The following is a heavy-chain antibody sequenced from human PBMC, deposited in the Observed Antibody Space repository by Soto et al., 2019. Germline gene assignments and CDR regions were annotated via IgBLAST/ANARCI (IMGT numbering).Heavy chain of an antibody. Sequence: ASVKVSCKASGYTFTSYAMHWVRQAPGQRLEWMGWINAGNGNTKYSQKFQGRVTITRDTSASTAYMELSSLRSEDTAVYYCARASEYYDFWRGYYRHYYYMDVWGKGTTVTVSS. J-gene: IGHJ6*03. CDR2: INAGNGNT. D-gene: IGHD3-3*01. CDR3: ARASEYYDFWRGYYRHYYYMDV. CDR1: GYTFTSYA. V-gene: IGHV1-3*01.